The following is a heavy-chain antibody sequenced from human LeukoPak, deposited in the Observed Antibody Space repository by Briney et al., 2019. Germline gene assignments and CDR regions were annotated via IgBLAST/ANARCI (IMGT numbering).Heavy chain of an antibody. CDR2: ITASSSYT. J-gene: IGHJ4*02. Sequence: GGSLRLSCAASGFTFSTYSMNWVRQAPGKGLEWVSSITASSSYTYYADSVKGRFTISRDNTKNSLYLQMNSLRAEDTGIYYCAREDYYESGTDVYWGQGTLVTVFS. D-gene: IGHD3-10*01. CDR1: GFTFSTYS. V-gene: IGHV3-21*01. CDR3: AREDYYESGTDVY.